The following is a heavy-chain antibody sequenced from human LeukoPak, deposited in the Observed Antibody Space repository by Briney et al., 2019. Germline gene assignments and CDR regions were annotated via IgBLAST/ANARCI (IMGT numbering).Heavy chain of an antibody. D-gene: IGHD2-15*01. CDR1: GASINSYY. J-gene: IGHJ5*02. CDR3: ARDRGYCDGGTCCVWFDP. Sequence: SETLSLTCTVSGASINSYYWSWLRQPPGKGLEWIGYFYYSGDTNYNPSLKSRVTMSLDTSENQLSLKLTSVTAADTAVYYCARDRGYCDGGTCCVWFDPWGQGTLVTVS. CDR2: FYYSGDT. V-gene: IGHV4-59*01.